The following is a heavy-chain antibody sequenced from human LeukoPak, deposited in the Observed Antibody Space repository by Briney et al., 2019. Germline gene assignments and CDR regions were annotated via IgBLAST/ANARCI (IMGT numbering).Heavy chain of an antibody. CDR1: GGSLSSFY. V-gene: IGHV4-59*12. CDR3: ARDAGGVRFDY. D-gene: IGHD1-26*01. J-gene: IGHJ4*02. CDR2: IYYSGST. Sequence: SETLSLTCTVSGGSLSSFYWSWIRQPPGKGLEWIGYIYYSGSTNYNPSLKSRVTISVDTSKNQFSLKLSSVTAADTAVYYCARDAGGVRFDYWGQGTLVTVSS.